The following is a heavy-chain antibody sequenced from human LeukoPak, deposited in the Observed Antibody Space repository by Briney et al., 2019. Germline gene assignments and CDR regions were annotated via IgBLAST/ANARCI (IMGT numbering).Heavy chain of an antibody. V-gene: IGHV3-38*03. CDR3: AGDSSGYYFGPWYFDL. CDR2: ISGGST. CDR1: GFTVSSNE. Sequence: GGSLRLSCAASGFTVSSNEMSWVRQAPGKGLEWVSSISGGSTYYADSVKGRFTISRDNSKNTLYLQMNSLRAEDTAVYYCAGDSSGYYFGPWYFDLWGRGTLVTVSS. D-gene: IGHD3-22*01. J-gene: IGHJ2*01.